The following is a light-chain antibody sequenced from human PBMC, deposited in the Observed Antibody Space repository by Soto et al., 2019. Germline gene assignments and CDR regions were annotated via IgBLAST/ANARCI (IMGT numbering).Light chain of an antibody. V-gene: IGLV2-14*01. CDR2: EVS. J-gene: IGLJ1*01. CDR1: SSDVGGYNF. Sequence: QSALTQPASVSGSPGQSITISCTGTSSDVGGYNFVSWYQQHPGKAPKLMIYEVSHRPSGVSDRFSGSKSANTASLTISGLQADDEAVYYCSSYTTSTTYVFGTGTKLTVL. CDR3: SSYTTSTTYV.